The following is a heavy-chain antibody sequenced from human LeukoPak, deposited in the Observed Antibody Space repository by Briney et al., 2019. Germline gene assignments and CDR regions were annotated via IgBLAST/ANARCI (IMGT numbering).Heavy chain of an antibody. CDR3: ANPNPSGSKHDDY. CDR2: ISGSGGST. Sequence: GGSLRLSCAASGFTFSSYAMSWVRQAPGKGREWVSAISGSGGSTYYADSVKGRFTISRDNSKNTLYLQMNSLRAEDTAVYYCANPNPSGSKHDDYWGQGTLVTVSS. J-gene: IGHJ4*02. D-gene: IGHD1-26*01. CDR1: GFTFSSYA. V-gene: IGHV3-23*01.